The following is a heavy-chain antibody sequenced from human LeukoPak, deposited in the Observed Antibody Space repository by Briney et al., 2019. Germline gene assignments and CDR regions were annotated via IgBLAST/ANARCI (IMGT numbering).Heavy chain of an antibody. D-gene: IGHD5-24*01. CDR1: GYTFTSYY. CDR3: ARIWAEMATLGWFDP. Sequence: GASVKVSCKASGYTFTSYYMHWVRQAPGQGLEWMGIINPSGGSTSYAQKFQGRVTMTRDTSTSTVYMELSRLRSDDTAVYYCARIWAEMATLGWFDPWGQGTLVTVSS. J-gene: IGHJ5*02. V-gene: IGHV1-46*01. CDR2: INPSGGST.